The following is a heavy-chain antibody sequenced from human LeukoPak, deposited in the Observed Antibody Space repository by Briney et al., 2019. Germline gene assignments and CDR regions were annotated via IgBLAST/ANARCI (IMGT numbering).Heavy chain of an antibody. CDR1: GFTFSSYA. J-gene: IGHJ4*02. V-gene: IGHV3-23*01. D-gene: IGHD3-22*01. Sequence: GGSLGLSCSASGFTFSSYAMTWVRQAPGKGPEWVSVISGSSDKTYYGDSVRGRFTIYRDNSKNTLYLRMNSLRAEDTAVYYCAKWLYYYDSSGYYWGQGTLVTVSS. CDR3: AKWLYYYDSSGYY. CDR2: ISGSSDKT.